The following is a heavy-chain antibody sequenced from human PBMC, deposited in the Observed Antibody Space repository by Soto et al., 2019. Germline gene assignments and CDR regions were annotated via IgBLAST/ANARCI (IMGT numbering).Heavy chain of an antibody. CDR1: GVSLSSYS. CDR3: ERFRVVEAATGFAP. Sequence: SETLSLTCIVSGVSLSSYSWSWIRQPPGKGLEWIGYIYYSGSTNYNPSLKSRVTISVDTTKNQFSLKLSSVTAADTVFYYCERFRVVEAATGFAPWGQGTLVTVSS. V-gene: IGHV4-59*01. CDR2: IYYSGST. D-gene: IGHD2-15*01. J-gene: IGHJ5*02.